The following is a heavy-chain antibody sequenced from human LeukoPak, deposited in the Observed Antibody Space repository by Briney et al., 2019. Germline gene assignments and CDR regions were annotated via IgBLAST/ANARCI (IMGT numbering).Heavy chain of an antibody. Sequence: GLXXIGEINHSGSTNYNPSLKSRVTISVDTSKNQFSLKLSSVTAADTAVYYCARDRGRLRSPIDYWGQGTLVTVSS. CDR2: INHSGST. J-gene: IGHJ4*02. CDR3: ARDRGRLRSPIDY. V-gene: IGHV4-34*01. D-gene: IGHD4-17*01.